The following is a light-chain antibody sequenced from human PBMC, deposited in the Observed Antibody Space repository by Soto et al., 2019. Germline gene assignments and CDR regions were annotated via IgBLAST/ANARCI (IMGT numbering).Light chain of an antibody. CDR2: DDS. J-gene: IGLJ1*01. V-gene: IGLV3-21*02. CDR3: HVWDSSSGHYI. CDR1: NIGRKS. Sequence: SYELTQPPSVSVAPGQTGPRISCGGNNIGRKSVHWYQQKPGRAPVVVVYDDSDRPSGIPERFSGANSGDTATLTISRVEAGDEADYYCHVWDSSSGHYIFGTGTKVTVL.